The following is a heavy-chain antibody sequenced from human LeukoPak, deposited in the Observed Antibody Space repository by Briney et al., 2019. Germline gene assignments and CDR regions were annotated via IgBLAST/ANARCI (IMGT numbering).Heavy chain of an antibody. V-gene: IGHV1-69*04. CDR1: GGTFSSYA. CDR3: ARDKSPGVWNKMATMMGY. CDR2: IIPIFGIA. J-gene: IGHJ4*02. Sequence: SVKVSCKASGGTFSSYAISWVRQAPGQGLEWMGRIIPIFGIANYAQKFQGRVTITADKSTSTAYMELSSLRSEDTAVYYCARDKSPGVWNKMATMMGYWGQGTLVTVSS. D-gene: IGHD5-24*01.